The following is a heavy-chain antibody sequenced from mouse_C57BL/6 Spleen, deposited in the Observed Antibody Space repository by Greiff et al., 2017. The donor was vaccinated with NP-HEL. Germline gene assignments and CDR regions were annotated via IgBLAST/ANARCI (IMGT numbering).Heavy chain of an antibody. CDR1: GYTFTSYW. J-gene: IGHJ2*01. V-gene: IGHV1-72*01. CDR3: ARNYGSSYLDY. D-gene: IGHD1-1*01. CDR2: IDPNSVGT. Sequence: HLPPPGAELLKPGSSFPLSFPASGYTFTSYWMHWVKQRPGRGLEWIGRIDPNSVGTTSTDKFKSKATLTVDKPASTAYMQLSSLTSEDSAVYYCARNYGSSYLDYWGQGTTLTVSS.